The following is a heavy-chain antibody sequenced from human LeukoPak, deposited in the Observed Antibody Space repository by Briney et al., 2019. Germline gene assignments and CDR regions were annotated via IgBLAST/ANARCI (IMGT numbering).Heavy chain of an antibody. V-gene: IGHV3-53*01. Sequence: GGSLRLSCATSGFIVSGDFMSWVRQAPGKGLEWVSVIYSDGSTYYADSVKGRFTISRDNSKNTLDLQMTGLRAEDTAVYYCARERGRGRDSPWFDYWGQGTLVTVSS. D-gene: IGHD1-26*01. CDR2: IYSDGST. J-gene: IGHJ4*02. CDR3: ARERGRGRDSPWFDY. CDR1: GFIVSGDF.